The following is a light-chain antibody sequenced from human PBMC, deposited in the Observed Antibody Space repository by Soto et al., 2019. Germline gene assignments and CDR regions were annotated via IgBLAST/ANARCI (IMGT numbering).Light chain of an antibody. CDR2: KAS. Sequence: DIQMTQSPSTLSASVGDRVTITCRASQSISSWLAWYQQKPGKAPKLLIYKASSLQSGVPSRFSGSGSGTEFNITISSLQPDDVATYYCHPYNSYWTFGQGTKVEIK. V-gene: IGKV1-5*03. J-gene: IGKJ1*01. CDR3: HPYNSYWT. CDR1: QSISSW.